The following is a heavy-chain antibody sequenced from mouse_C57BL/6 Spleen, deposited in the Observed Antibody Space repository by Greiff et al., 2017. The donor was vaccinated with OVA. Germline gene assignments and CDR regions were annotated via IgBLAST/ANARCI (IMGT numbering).Heavy chain of an antibody. Sequence: EVHLVESGGGLVQPKGSLKLSCAASGFSFNTYAMNWVRQAPGKGLEWVARIRSKSNNYATYYADSVKDRFTISRDDSESMLYLQMNNLKTEDTAMYYCVRHGSDGSQYYYAMDYWGQGTSVTVSS. CDR3: VRHGSDGSQYYYAMDY. D-gene: IGHD2-3*01. CDR1: GFSFNTYA. J-gene: IGHJ4*01. V-gene: IGHV10-1*01. CDR2: IRSKSNNYAT.